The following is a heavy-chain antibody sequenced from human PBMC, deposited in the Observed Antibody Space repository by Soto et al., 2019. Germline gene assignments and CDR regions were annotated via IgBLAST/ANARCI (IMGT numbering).Heavy chain of an antibody. Sequence: EVQLVESGGGLVQPGGSLRLSCAASAFTFRNYWMSWVRQAPGKGLECVAKIKEDGSEKYYVDSVKGRFTISRDNAKNSVYLQMNSLPAEDTAVYYCARASSSTSGAIDYWGQGTLVTVSS. V-gene: IGHV3-7*04. D-gene: IGHD2-2*01. CDR1: AFTFRNYW. CDR3: ARASSSTSGAIDY. J-gene: IGHJ4*02. CDR2: IKEDGSEK.